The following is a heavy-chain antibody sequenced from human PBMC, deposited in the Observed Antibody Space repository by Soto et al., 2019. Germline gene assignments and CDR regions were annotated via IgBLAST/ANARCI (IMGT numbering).Heavy chain of an antibody. V-gene: IGHV1-69*02. CDR3: ASQSRDDYVWGSYRSPRWFDP. CDR2: IIPILGIA. CDR1: GGTFSSYT. D-gene: IGHD3-16*02. Sequence: QVQLVQSGAEVKKPGSSVKVSCKASGGTFSSYTISWVRQAPGQGLEWMGRIIPILGIANYAQKFQGRVTITADKSPSTAYMELSSLRSEDTAVYYCASQSRDDYVWGSYRSPRWFDPWGQGTLVTVSS. J-gene: IGHJ5*02.